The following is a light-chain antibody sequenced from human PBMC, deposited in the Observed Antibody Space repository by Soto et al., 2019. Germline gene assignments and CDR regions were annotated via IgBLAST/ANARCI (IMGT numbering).Light chain of an antibody. V-gene: IGLV1-47*02. CDR2: LGD. Sequence: QSVLTQPPSAPSTPGQTDTISCSGSTSNIGTFYVYWYQHLPGTAPKLLIYLGDQRASGVSDRFSGSKSGTSASLAINGLRSDDEADYYCAAWDDNLNAYVFGSGTKVTVL. CDR3: AAWDDNLNAYV. CDR1: TSNIGTFY. J-gene: IGLJ1*01.